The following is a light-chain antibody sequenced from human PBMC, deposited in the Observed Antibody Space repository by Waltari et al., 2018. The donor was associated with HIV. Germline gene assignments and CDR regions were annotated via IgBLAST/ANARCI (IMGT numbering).Light chain of an antibody. Sequence: QSVLTQPPSVSAAPGQRVTISCSGTSSNIGNNYVSWYQQLPGTAPKLLIYENDKRPAGIPDRFSGSKSGTSATLGITGLQTGDEADFYCGTWDNSLSGRVFGGGTKLTVL. J-gene: IGLJ3*02. CDR1: SSNIGNNY. CDR3: GTWDNSLSGRV. CDR2: END. V-gene: IGLV1-51*02.